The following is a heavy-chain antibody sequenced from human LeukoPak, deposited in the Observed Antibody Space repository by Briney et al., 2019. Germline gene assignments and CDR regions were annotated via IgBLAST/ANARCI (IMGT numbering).Heavy chain of an antibody. J-gene: IGHJ4*02. D-gene: IGHD3-10*01. CDR3: TTQRWFGELSDTDKSSY. CDR2: ISGSGGST. CDR1: GFTFSSYA. V-gene: IGHV3-23*01. Sequence: GSLRLSCAASGFTFSSYAMSWVRQAPGKGLEWVSAISGSGGSTYYADSVKGRFTISRDNSKNTLYLQMNSLKTEDTAVYHCTTQRWFGELSDTDKSSYWGQGTLVTVSS.